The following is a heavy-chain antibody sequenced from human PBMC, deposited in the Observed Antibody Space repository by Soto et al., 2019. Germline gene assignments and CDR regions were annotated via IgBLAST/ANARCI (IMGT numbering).Heavy chain of an antibody. CDR1: GFTFSNAW. V-gene: IGHV3-15*01. CDR2: INSKTDGGTT. Sequence: GGSLRLSCAASGFTFSNAWMSWARQAPGKGLEWVGRINSKTDGGTTDYAAPVKGRFTISRDDSKNTLYLQMNSLKTEDTAVYYCTTDVLYDYVWGSSANDYWGQGTLVTVSS. CDR3: TTDVLYDYVWGSSANDY. D-gene: IGHD3-16*01. J-gene: IGHJ4*02.